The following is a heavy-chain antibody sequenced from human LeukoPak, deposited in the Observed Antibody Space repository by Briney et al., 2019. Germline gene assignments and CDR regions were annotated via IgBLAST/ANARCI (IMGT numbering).Heavy chain of an antibody. Sequence: PSETLSLTCTVSNDPISSDYFWAWIRQAPGKGLNYLGSVSHSGDTFYNPSLKTRVSISVDTSKNLFSLKLTSVTAADTAIYYCAREREYYYMDVWGKGTTVSVSS. J-gene: IGHJ6*03. CDR1: NDPISSDYF. CDR3: AREREYYYMDV. V-gene: IGHV4-38-2*02. CDR2: VSHSGDT.